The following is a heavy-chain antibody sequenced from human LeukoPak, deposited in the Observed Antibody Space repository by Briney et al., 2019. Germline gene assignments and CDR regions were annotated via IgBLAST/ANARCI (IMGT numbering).Heavy chain of an antibody. CDR3: AKALRIQSAGTDNWFDP. J-gene: IGHJ5*02. V-gene: IGHV3-23*01. D-gene: IGHD6-13*01. Sequence: GGSLRLSCAASGFTFSSYAMSWVRQAPGKGLEWVSAISGSGGSTYYADSVKGRFTISRDNSKNTLYLQMNSLRAEDTAVYYCAKALRIQSAGTDNWFDPWGQGTLVTVSS. CDR1: GFTFSSYA. CDR2: ISGSGGST.